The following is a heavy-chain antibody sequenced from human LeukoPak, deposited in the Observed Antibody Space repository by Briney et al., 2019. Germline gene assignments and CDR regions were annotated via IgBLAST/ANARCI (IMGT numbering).Heavy chain of an antibody. CDR3: ARAPYYYDSSGSDAFDI. CDR2: IYYSGST. D-gene: IGHD3-22*01. CDR1: GGSISSGDYY. V-gene: IGHV4-30-4*02. J-gene: IGHJ3*02. Sequence: SETLSLTCTVSGGSISSGDYYWSWIRQPPGKGLEWIGYIYYSGSTYYNPSLMSRVTISVDTSKNQFSLKLSSVTAADTAVYYCARAPYYYDSSGSDAFDIWGQGTMVTVSS.